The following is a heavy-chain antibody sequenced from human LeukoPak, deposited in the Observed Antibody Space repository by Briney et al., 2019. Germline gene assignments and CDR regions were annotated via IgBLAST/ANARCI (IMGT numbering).Heavy chain of an antibody. V-gene: IGHV1-18*01. CDR3: ARNDGTYGLPFEI. CDR1: GYTLSSYH. J-gene: IGHJ3*02. D-gene: IGHD1-26*01. CDR2: INGYNGNT. Sequence: ASVKVSCKASGYTLSSYHMSWFRQAPGQGLEWMGWINGYNGNTKYAQKIQGRVTMTTDSSTNTAYMDLRRLRSDDTAVYYCARNDGTYGLPFEIWGQGTMVTVSS.